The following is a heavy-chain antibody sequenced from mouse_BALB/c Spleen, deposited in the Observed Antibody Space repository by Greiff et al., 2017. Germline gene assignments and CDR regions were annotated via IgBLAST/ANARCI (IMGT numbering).Heavy chain of an antibody. V-gene: IGHV5-6-3*01. CDR2: INSNGGST. J-gene: IGHJ1*01. D-gene: IGHD1-1*01. Sequence: EVQLVESGGGLVQPGGSLKLSCAASGFTFSSYGMSWVRQTPDKRLELVATINSNGGSTYYPDSVKGRFTISRDNAKNTLYLQMSSLKSEDTAMYYCAREGYYGSSDWYFDVWGAGTTVTVSS. CDR3: AREGYYGSSDWYFDV. CDR1: GFTFSSYG.